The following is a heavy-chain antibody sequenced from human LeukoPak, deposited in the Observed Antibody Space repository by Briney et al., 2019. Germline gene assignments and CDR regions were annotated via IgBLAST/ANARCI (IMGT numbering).Heavy chain of an antibody. Sequence: GGALRLSCAASGFTFIDYDMHWVRQVIGKGLEWVSAIGIRGDTHYSGSVKGRFTISRENAESSLYLQMNSLRAEDTAVYYCARGGIQVSGIDEFDYWGQGTLVTVSS. V-gene: IGHV3-13*01. CDR3: ARGGIQVSGIDEFDY. D-gene: IGHD6-19*01. CDR1: GFTFIDYD. J-gene: IGHJ4*02. CDR2: IGIRGDT.